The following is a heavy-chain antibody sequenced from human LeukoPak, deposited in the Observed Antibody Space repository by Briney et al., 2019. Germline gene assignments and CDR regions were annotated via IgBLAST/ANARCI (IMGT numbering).Heavy chain of an antibody. Sequence: SETLSLTCTVSGGSISSSSYYWGWIRRPPGKGLEWIGSIYYSGSTYYNPSLKSRVTISVDTSKNQFSLKLSSVTAADTAVYYCARANYDILTGPLPFYWLDPWGQGTLVTVSS. CDR1: GGSISSSSYY. CDR2: IYYSGST. D-gene: IGHD3-9*01. V-gene: IGHV4-39*07. CDR3: ARANYDILTGPLPFYWLDP. J-gene: IGHJ5*02.